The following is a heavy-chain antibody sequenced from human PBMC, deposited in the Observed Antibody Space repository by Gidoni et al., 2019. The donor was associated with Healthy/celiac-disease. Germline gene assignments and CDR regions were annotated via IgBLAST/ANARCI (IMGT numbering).Heavy chain of an antibody. J-gene: IGHJ3*02. Sequence: EVQLVESGGGLVQPGGSLRLSCAASGFTFSSYWMSWVRQAPGKGLEWVANIKQDGSEKYYVDSVKGRFTISRDNAKNSLYLQMNSLRAEDTAVYYCARAPPYDFWNNPTGADAFDIWGQGTMVTVSS. CDR2: IKQDGSEK. V-gene: IGHV3-7*04. D-gene: IGHD3-3*01. CDR1: GFTFSSYW. CDR3: ARAPPYDFWNNPTGADAFDI.